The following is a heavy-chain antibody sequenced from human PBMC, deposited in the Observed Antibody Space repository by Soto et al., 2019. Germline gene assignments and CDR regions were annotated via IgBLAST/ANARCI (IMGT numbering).Heavy chain of an antibody. CDR3: ASGGYCSGGSCYSHAFDI. J-gene: IGHJ3*02. Sequence: ASVNVSCKVSGYTLTELSMHWVRQAPGKGLEWMGGFDPEDGETIYAQKFQGRVTMTEDTSTDTAYMELSSLRSEDTAVYYCASGGYCSGGSCYSHAFDIWGQGTMVTVSS. CDR1: GYTLTELS. CDR2: FDPEDGET. V-gene: IGHV1-24*01. D-gene: IGHD2-15*01.